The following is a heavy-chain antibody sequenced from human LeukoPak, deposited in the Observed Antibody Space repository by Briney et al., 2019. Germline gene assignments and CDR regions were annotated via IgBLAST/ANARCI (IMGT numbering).Heavy chain of an antibody. CDR3: AKRSDYGGNGSYFDS. Sequence: GGFLRLSCAASGFTFSSYGMTWVRQAPGKGLEWVSTISGRDSNTYYADSVQGRFTISRDNSKNTLYLQMNSLRAEDTAVYYCAKRSDYGGNGSYFDSWGQGTPVTVSS. CDR1: GFTFSSYG. V-gene: IGHV3-23*01. J-gene: IGHJ4*02. D-gene: IGHD4-23*01. CDR2: ISGRDSNT.